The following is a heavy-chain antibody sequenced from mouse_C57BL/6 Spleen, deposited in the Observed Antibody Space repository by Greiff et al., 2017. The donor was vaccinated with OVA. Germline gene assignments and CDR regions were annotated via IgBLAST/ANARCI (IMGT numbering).Heavy chain of an antibody. CDR2: FYPGSGST. CDR3: GRSGGYFDV. J-gene: IGHJ1*03. Sequence: QVQLQQPGAELVKPGASVKMSCKASGYTFTSYWITWVKQRPGQGLGWIGDFYPGSGSTNYNEKFKSKATLTVDTSSSTAYLQLSSLTSEDSAVYYGGRSGGYFDVRGTGTTGTVAS. V-gene: IGHV1-55*01. CDR1: GYTFTSYW. D-gene: IGHD3-1*01.